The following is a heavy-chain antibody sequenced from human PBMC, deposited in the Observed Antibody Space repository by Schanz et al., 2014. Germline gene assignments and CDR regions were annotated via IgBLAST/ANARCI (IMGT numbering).Heavy chain of an antibody. CDR2: INQDGSEK. J-gene: IGHJ4*02. Sequence: EVQLVESGGGLVQPGGSLRLSCAASGFTFSSYCINWVRQAPGKGLEWVANINQDGSEKYYVDSVKGRFTISRDNAKNSLYLQMNSLRAEDTAIYFCAKDAAYYDSVIFPDHWGQGTLXTVSS. CDR1: GFTFSSYC. CDR3: AKDAAYYDSVIFPDH. D-gene: IGHD3-22*01. V-gene: IGHV3-7*03.